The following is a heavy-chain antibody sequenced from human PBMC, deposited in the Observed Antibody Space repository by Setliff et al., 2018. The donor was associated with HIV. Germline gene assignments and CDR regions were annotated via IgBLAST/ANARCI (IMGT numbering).Heavy chain of an antibody. V-gene: IGHV4-59*11. D-gene: IGHD1-26*01. J-gene: IGHJ4*02. Sequence: PSETLSLTCTVSGDSINSHYWTWIRQPPGKGLEWIGYIYYSRLTSYNPSLKSRVTISVDTSENQFSLKVTSVTAADTAVYYCARGSIGLGSYRNAYYFDFWGQGVLVTVSS. CDR3: ARGSIGLGSYRNAYYFDF. CDR1: GDSINSHY. CDR2: IYYSRLT.